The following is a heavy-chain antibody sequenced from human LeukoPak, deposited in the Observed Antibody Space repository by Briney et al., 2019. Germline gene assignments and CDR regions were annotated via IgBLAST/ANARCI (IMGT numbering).Heavy chain of an antibody. CDR1: GGSFSGYY. Sequence: PSETLSLTCAVYGGSFSGYYWSWIRQPPGKGLEWIGEINHSGSTNYNPSLKSRVTISVDTSKNQFSLKLSSVTAADTAVYYCASGGVNYDSSGYEDYWGQGTLVTVSS. CDR3: ASGGVNYDSSGYEDY. J-gene: IGHJ4*02. CDR2: INHSGST. D-gene: IGHD3-22*01. V-gene: IGHV4-34*01.